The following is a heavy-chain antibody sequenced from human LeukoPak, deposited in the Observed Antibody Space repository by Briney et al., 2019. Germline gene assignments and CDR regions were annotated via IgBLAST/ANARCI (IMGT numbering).Heavy chain of an antibody. CDR2: IYTTGST. CDR3: ARDLYWAFDI. V-gene: IGHV4-61*02. Sequence: SQTLSLTCTVSGGSLRSGDYYWSWIRQPAGTGLEWIGRIYTTGSTNYNPSLKSRVTISLDTSKDQFSLKLSAVTAADTAVYYCARDLYWAFDIWGQGTMVTVAS. J-gene: IGHJ3*02. CDR1: GGSLRSGDYY. D-gene: IGHD2-8*02.